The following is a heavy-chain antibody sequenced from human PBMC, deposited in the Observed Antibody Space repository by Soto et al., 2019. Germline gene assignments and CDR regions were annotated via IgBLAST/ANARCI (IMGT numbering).Heavy chain of an antibody. D-gene: IGHD1-26*01. Sequence: EVQLLESGGGLVQPGGSLRLSCAASGLTFSSYAMSWVRQAPGKGLEWVSAISGSGGSTYYADSVKGRFTISRDNSKNTLYLQMSSLRAEDTAVYYCAKDMHKQWELPNWYFDLWGRGSLVSVSS. J-gene: IGHJ2*01. CDR2: ISGSGGST. CDR3: AKDMHKQWELPNWYFDL. V-gene: IGHV3-23*01. CDR1: GLTFSSYA.